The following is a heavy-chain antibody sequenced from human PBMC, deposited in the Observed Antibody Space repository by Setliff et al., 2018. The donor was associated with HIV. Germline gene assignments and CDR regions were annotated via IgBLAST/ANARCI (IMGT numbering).Heavy chain of an antibody. CDR3: ARDPRGLLSPVPRGYFDY. Sequence: KTSETLSLTCNVSGFSISSSYYWGWVRQPPGRGLEWIGNIYHSGTAYYNPSFKTRVAISIDTSKNYVSLKLRSLTAADTAIYYCARDPRGLLSPVPRGYFDYWGQGALVTVSS. CDR1: GFSISSSYY. V-gene: IGHV4-38-2*02. D-gene: IGHD3-22*01. J-gene: IGHJ4*02. CDR2: IYHSGTA.